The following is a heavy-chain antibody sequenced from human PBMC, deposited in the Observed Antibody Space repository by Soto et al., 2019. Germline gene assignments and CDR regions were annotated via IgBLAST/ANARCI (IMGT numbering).Heavy chain of an antibody. V-gene: IGHV4-59*01. CDR2: IYYTGQT. Sequence: PQTLSLASTVAGGFTSGYCWRWVRQSPQKGLEWIGYIYYTGQTNYNTSLKSRVTISMETSMTQISLNLTSMTAAATAVYYCGSGLQGTPVLSSFRLWGQGNMVT. CDR1: GGFTSGYC. CDR3: GSGLQGTPVLSSFRL. J-gene: IGHJ3*01. D-gene: IGHD3-16*01.